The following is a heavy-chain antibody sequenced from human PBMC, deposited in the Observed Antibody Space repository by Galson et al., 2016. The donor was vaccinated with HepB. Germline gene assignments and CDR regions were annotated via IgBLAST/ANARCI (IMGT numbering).Heavy chain of an antibody. V-gene: IGHV6-1*01. J-gene: IGHJ4*02. CDR3: AKWSGYSSQYFDY. D-gene: IGHD5-18*01. CDR2: TSYSP. CDR1: GDSVSTNSAA. Sequence: CAISGDSVSTNSAAWNWIRQSPSRGLEWLGSTSYSPPLKSRATISLDTSKNQFSLRLASVTAADTAVYYCAKWSGYSSQYFDYWGQGTLVIVSS.